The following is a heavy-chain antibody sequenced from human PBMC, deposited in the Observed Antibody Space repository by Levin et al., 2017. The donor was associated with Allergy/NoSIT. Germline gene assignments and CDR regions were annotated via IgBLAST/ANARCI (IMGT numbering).Heavy chain of an antibody. D-gene: IGHD6-6*01. CDR2: IYTSGST. CDR3: ARDLRYSNSPGYFDS. CDR1: GGSISSYY. J-gene: IGHJ4*02. V-gene: IGHV4-4*07. Sequence: SETLSLTCTVSGGSISSYYWSWIRQPAGKGLEWIGRIYTSGSTNYNPSLKSRVTMSVDTSKNQFSLKLSSVTAADTAVYYCARDLRYSNSPGYFDSWGQGTLVTVSS.